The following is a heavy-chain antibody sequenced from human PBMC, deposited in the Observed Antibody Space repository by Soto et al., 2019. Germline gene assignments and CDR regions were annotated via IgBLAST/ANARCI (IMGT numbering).Heavy chain of an antibody. CDR1: GFTFSSYA. CDR3: ARDLYDFWSGYYAPQDYYGMDV. Sequence: QVQLVESGGGVVQPGRSLRLSCAASGFTFSSYAMHWVRQAPGKGLEWVAVISYDGSNKYYADSVKGRFTISRDNSKNTLYLQMNRLGAEDTAVYYCARDLYDFWSGYYAPQDYYGMDVWGQGTTVTVSS. V-gene: IGHV3-30-3*01. D-gene: IGHD3-3*01. J-gene: IGHJ6*02. CDR2: ISYDGSNK.